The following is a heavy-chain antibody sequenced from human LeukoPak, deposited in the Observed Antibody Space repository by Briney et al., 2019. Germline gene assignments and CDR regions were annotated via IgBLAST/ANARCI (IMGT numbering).Heavy chain of an antibody. CDR3: ARVRYYDSSGYYLHAVDY. D-gene: IGHD3-22*01. CDR1: GGTFSSYA. V-gene: IGHV1-69*04. Sequence: ASVKVSCKASGGTFSSYAISWVRQAPGQGLEWMGRIIPIFGIANYAQKFQGRVTITADKSTSTAYMELSSLRSEDTAVYYCARVRYYDSSGYYLHAVDYWGQGTLVTVSS. J-gene: IGHJ4*02. CDR2: IIPIFGIA.